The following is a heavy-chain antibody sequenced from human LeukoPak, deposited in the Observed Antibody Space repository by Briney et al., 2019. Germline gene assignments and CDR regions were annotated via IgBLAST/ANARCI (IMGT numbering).Heavy chain of an antibody. CDR3: ARGRYSSGWYIARWFDP. CDR2: INHCGST. J-gene: IGHJ5*02. D-gene: IGHD6-19*01. Sequence: SETLSLTCAVYGGSFSGYYWSWIRQPPGKGLEWVGEINHCGSTNYNPSLKSRVTISVDTSKNQFSLKLSSVTAADTAVYYCARGRYSSGWYIARWFDPWGQGTLVTVSS. CDR1: GGSFSGYY. V-gene: IGHV4-34*01.